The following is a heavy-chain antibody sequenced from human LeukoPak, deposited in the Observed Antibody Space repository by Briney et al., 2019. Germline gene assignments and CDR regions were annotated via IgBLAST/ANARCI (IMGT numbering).Heavy chain of an antibody. D-gene: IGHD6-13*01. CDR1: GGSFSGYY. J-gene: IGHJ4*02. CDR3: ARPQGIAAGFNFDY. CDR2: INHSGST. V-gene: IGHV4-34*01. Sequence: SETLSLTCAVYGGSFSGYYWSWIRQPPGKGLEWIGEINHSGSTNYNPSLKSRVTISVDTSKNQFSLKLSSVTAADTAVYYCARPQGIAAGFNFDYWGQGTLVTVSS.